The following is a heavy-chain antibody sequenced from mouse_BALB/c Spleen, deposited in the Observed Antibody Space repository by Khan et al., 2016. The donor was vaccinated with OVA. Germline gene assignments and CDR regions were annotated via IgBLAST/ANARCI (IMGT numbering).Heavy chain of an antibody. Sequence: VQLKESGPGLVKPSQSLSLTCTVTGYSITSDYAWNWIRQFPGNKLEWMGYISYSGRTSYNPSLKSRISITRDTSKNQFFLQLNSVTTEDTATYYCASLVTIATVVATDFDYWGQGTTLTVSS. CDR3: ASLVTIATVVATDFDY. V-gene: IGHV3-2*02. J-gene: IGHJ2*01. CDR2: ISYSGRT. CDR1: GYSITSDYA. D-gene: IGHD1-1*01.